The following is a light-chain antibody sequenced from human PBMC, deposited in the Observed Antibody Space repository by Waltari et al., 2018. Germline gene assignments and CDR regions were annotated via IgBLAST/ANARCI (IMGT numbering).Light chain of an antibody. CDR3: QKGYSTPT. CDR2: AAS. CDR1: PSISSY. J-gene: IGKJ5*01. Sequence: DIQMTQSPSSLSASVGDRVTITCRASPSISSYLNWYLQKPGKAPKILIYAASSLQSGGPSWWRGSGSGTDFILTISTLQHEVCATYYGQKGYSTPTLGHGTRLEIK. V-gene: IGKV1-39*01.